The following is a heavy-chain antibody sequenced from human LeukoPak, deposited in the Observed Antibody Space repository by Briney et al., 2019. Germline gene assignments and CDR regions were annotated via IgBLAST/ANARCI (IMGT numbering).Heavy chain of an antibody. CDR3: ARKGGPRVNAFDF. CDR1: GYTFTGYY. V-gene: IGHV1-2*02. D-gene: IGHD1-14*01. CDR2: INPNTGGT. J-gene: IGHJ3*01. Sequence: GASVTVSCKAAGYTFTGYYMHWVRQAPGQGLEWMGWINPNTGGTNYAQMFQGRVTMTRDTSISTAYMELTGLRSDDTAMYFCARKGGPRVNAFDFWGQGTMVTVSS.